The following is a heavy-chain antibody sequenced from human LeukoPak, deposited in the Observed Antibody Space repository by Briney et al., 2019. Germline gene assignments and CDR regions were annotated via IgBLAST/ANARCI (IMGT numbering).Heavy chain of an antibody. D-gene: IGHD3-22*01. Sequence: ASVKVSCKASGYTFTSYGISWVRQAPGQGLEWMGWISAYNGNTNYAQKVQGRVTMTTDTSTSTAYMELRSLRSDDTAVYYCARVGYYYDTSGLGAFDIWGQGTMVTVSS. CDR1: GYTFTSYG. CDR3: ARVGYYYDTSGLGAFDI. CDR2: ISAYNGNT. V-gene: IGHV1-18*01. J-gene: IGHJ3*02.